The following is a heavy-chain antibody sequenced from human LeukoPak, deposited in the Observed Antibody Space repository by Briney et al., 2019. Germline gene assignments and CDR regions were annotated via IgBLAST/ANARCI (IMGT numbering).Heavy chain of an antibody. D-gene: IGHD6-13*01. V-gene: IGHV3-53*01. CDR2: IYSGGST. CDR1: GFTVSSNY. CDR3: ARVSVGGSSSWYAYFDY. J-gene: IGHJ4*02. Sequence: PGGSLRLSCAASGFTVSSNYMSWVRQAPGKGLEWVSVIYSGGSTYYADSVKGRFTISRDNSKNTLYLQMNSLRAEDTAVYYCARVSVGGSSSWYAYFDYWGQGTLVTVSS.